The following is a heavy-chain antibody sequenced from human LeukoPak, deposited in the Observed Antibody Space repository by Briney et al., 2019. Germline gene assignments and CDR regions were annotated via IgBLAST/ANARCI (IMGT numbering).Heavy chain of an antibody. V-gene: IGHV3-7*01. CDR3: ARDTPLGCFDY. CDR2: IKQDERVA. J-gene: IGHJ4*02. CDR1: GFTLSTTW. D-gene: IGHD2-15*01. Sequence: GGSLRLSCAASGFTLSTTWMSWVRQAPGKGLEWVANIKQDERVAFYADSVKGRFTISRDNAKNSVYLQMNSLRTEDTAVYYCARDTPLGCFDYWGQGTLVTVSS.